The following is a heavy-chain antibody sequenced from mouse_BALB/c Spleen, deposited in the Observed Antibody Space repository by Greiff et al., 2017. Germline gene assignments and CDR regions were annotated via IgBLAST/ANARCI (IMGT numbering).Heavy chain of an antibody. V-gene: IGHV14-3*02. Sequence: VQLKESGAELVKPGASVKLSCTASGFNIKDTYMHWVKQRPEQGLEWIGRIDPANGNTKYDPKFQGKATITADTSSNTAYLQLSSLTSADTAVYYCARYGNYHYYYAMDYWGQGTSVTVSS. CDR1: GFNIKDTY. J-gene: IGHJ4*01. D-gene: IGHD2-1*01. CDR2: IDPANGNT. CDR3: ARYGNYHYYYAMDY.